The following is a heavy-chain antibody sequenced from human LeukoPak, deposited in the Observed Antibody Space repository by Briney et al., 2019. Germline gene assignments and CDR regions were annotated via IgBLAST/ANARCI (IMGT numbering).Heavy chain of an antibody. J-gene: IGHJ4*02. V-gene: IGHV4-38-2*02. Sequence: PSETLSLTCAVSGYSISSGYYWGWIRQPPGKGLEWIGSIYHSGSTYYNPSLKSRVTISVDTSKNQFSLKLSSVTATDAAIYYCERERSSSSDYWGQGTLVTVSS. CDR3: ERERSSSSDY. CDR2: IYHSGST. CDR1: GYSISSGYY. D-gene: IGHD6-6*01.